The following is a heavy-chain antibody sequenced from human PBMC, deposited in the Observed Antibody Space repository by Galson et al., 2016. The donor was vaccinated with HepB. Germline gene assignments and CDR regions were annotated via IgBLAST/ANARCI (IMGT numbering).Heavy chain of an antibody. Sequence: SLRLSCATSGFTFTNYGFHWVRQAPGKGLEWLAVIWYDGSYKFYADSVRGRLTLSRDNANNTVYLQMNSLRAEDTAVYYCPRDGLQPALDYWGQGSLVTVSS. CDR3: PRDGLQPALDY. V-gene: IGHV3-33*01. J-gene: IGHJ4*02. D-gene: IGHD3-16*01. CDR2: IWYDGSYK. CDR1: GFTFTNYG.